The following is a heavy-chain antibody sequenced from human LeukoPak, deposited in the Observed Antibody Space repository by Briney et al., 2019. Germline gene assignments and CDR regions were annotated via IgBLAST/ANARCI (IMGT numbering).Heavy chain of an antibody. J-gene: IGHJ4*02. CDR1: GFTFSSYA. D-gene: IGHD5-18*01. Sequence: GGSLRLSCAASGFTFSSYAMSWVRQAPGKGLEWVSAISGSGGSTYYADSVKGRFTISRDNSKNTLYLQMNSLRAEDTAVYYCAKEGHVDTAMARYYFDYWGQGTLVTVSS. CDR3: AKEGHVDTAMARYYFDY. V-gene: IGHV3-23*01. CDR2: ISGSGGST.